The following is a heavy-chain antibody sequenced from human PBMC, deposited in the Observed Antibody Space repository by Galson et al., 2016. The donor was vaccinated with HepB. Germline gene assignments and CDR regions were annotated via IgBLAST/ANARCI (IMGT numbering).Heavy chain of an antibody. CDR3: ARVSRYCPDGCCFADF. CDR1: GFTFSDYY. Sequence: SLRLSCAASGFTFSDYYMTWIRQAPGKGLEWVSYISSSSTYTKYADSVKGRFTISRDNAKSSLYLQVNGLRAEDTAIYYVARVSRYCPDGCCFADFWGQGTMVTVSS. CDR2: ISSSSTYT. V-gene: IGHV3-11*05. J-gene: IGHJ3*01. D-gene: IGHD2-15*01.